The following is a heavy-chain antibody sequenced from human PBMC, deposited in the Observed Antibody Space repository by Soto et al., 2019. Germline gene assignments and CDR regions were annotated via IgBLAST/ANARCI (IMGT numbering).Heavy chain of an antibody. Sequence: RASVKVSCKASGGTFSSYAISWVRQAPGQGLEWMGGIIPIFGTANYAQKFQGRVTMTEDTSTDTAYMELSSLRSEDTAVYYCATGTPLGGSTPYDYWGQGTLVTVSS. CDR2: IIPIFGTA. D-gene: IGHD1-26*01. CDR1: GGTFSSYA. CDR3: ATGTPLGGSTPYDY. J-gene: IGHJ4*02. V-gene: IGHV1-69*06.